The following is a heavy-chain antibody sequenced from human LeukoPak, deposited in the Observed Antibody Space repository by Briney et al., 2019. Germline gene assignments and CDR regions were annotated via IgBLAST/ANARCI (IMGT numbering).Heavy chain of an antibody. CDR2: INPNSGGT. Sequence: GASVKVSCKASGYTFTGYYMHWVRQAPGQGLGWMGWINPNSGGTNYAQKFQGRVTMTRDTSISTAYMELSRLRSDDTAVYYCARAPVSYYYDSSPFDYWGQGTLVTVSS. J-gene: IGHJ4*02. D-gene: IGHD3-22*01. CDR3: ARAPVSYYYDSSPFDY. CDR1: GYTFTGYY. V-gene: IGHV1-2*02.